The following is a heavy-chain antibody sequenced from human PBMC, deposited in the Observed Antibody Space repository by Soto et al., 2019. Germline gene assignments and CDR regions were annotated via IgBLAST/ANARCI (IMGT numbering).Heavy chain of an antibody. J-gene: IGHJ4*02. CDR2: VIPIFSIM. V-gene: IGHV1-69*01. D-gene: IGHD3-3*01. CDR3: ARGRTIFGVVNFDY. CDR1: GGTLSNYA. Sequence: QVQLVQSGAEVKKPGSSVKVSCKASGGTLSNYAIAWVRLAPGQGLEWVGGVIPIFSIMKYAQKFQDRVTFTADDSTNTAYMELSCLTSEDTAVYYCARGRTIFGVVNFDYWGQGTLVTVSS.